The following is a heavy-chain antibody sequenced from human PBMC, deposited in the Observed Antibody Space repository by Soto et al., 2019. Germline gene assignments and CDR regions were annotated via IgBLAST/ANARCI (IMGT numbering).Heavy chain of an antibody. CDR3: ARTVDKAIVTRDAFDI. CDR2: IDWDDDK. Sequence: SGPTLVNPTQTLTLTCTVSGSSLSTDGMRVSWIRQPPGKALEWLARIDWDDDKFYRTSLKSRLSISKDTSKNQVVLTMTNMDPVDTGTYYCARTVDKAIVTRDAFDIWGQGTMVTVSS. CDR1: GSSLSTDGMR. D-gene: IGHD5-18*01. J-gene: IGHJ3*02. V-gene: IGHV2-70*04.